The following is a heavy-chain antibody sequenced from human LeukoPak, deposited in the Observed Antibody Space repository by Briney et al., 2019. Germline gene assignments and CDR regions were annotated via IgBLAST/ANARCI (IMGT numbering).Heavy chain of an antibody. D-gene: IGHD3-16*01. J-gene: IGHJ4*02. Sequence: ASVKVSCKASGYIFTSSYIHWVRQAPGQGLEWMGWINTYNGVTNYLQRLQGRVTMTTDTSTSTAYMELTNLRSDDTAVYYCARRDHVWGSFICDYWGQGTLVTVSS. CDR2: INTYNGVT. V-gene: IGHV1/OR15-2*02. CDR1: GYIFTSSY. CDR3: ARRDHVWGSFICDY.